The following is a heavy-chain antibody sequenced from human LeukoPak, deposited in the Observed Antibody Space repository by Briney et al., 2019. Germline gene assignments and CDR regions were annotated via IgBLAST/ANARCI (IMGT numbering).Heavy chain of an antibody. Sequence: SETLSLTCTVSGGSISSSSYYWGWIRQPPGKGLEWIGSIYYSGSTYYNPSLKSRVTISVDTSKNQFSLKLSSVAAADTAVYYCARHIPDIVVVPAALLPFDYWGQGTLVTVSS. CDR3: ARHIPDIVVVPAALLPFDY. CDR1: GGSISSSSYY. CDR2: IYYSGST. J-gene: IGHJ4*02. V-gene: IGHV4-39*01. D-gene: IGHD2-2*02.